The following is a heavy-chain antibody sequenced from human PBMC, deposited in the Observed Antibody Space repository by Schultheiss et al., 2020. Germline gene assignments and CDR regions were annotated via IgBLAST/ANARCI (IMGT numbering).Heavy chain of an antibody. CDR3: ATWGPDSSVYFDAFDI. Sequence: GGSLRLSCAASGFTVSSNYMSWVRQAPGKGLEWVSVIYSGGSTYYADSVKGRFTISRDNSKNTLYLQMNSLRAEDTAVYYCATWGPDSSVYFDAFDIWGQGTMVTVSS. J-gene: IGHJ3*02. CDR2: IYSGGST. CDR1: GFTVSSNY. V-gene: IGHV3-53*05. D-gene: IGHD3-22*01.